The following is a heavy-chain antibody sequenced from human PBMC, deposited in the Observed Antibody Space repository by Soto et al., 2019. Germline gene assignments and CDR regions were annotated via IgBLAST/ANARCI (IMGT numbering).Heavy chain of an antibody. J-gene: IGHJ2*01. CDR2: INSDGSST. V-gene: IGHV3-74*01. CDR3: AEDGIRATVPVSAVLLNRSSDL. D-gene: IGHD1-26*01. Sequence: TPGKGLVWVSRINSDGSSTSYADSVKGRFTISRDNAKNTLYLQMNSLRAEDTVFFFQAEDGIRATVPVSAVLLNRSSDL.